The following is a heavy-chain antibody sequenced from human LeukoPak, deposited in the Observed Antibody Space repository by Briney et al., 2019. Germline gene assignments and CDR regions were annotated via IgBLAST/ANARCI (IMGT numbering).Heavy chain of an antibody. J-gene: IGHJ3*02. CDR2: IYHSGST. V-gene: IGHV4-38-2*01. CDR3: ARSLWFGEYDAFDI. CDR1: GYSIGSGYY. Sequence: SETLSLTCAVSGYSIGSGYYWGWIRQPPGKGLEWIGSIYHSGSTYYNPPLKSRVTISVDTSKNQFSLKLSSVTAADTAVYYCARSLWFGEYDAFDIWGQGTMVTVSS. D-gene: IGHD3-10*01.